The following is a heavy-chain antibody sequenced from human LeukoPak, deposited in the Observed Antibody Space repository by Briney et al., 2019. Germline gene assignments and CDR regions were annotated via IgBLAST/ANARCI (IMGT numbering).Heavy chain of an antibody. CDR3: ARAGGYSSNWDYYCYGMDV. V-gene: IGHV4-34*01. CDR1: GGSFSGYY. J-gene: IGHJ6*02. D-gene: IGHD5-18*01. CDR2: INHSGST. Sequence: SETLSLTCAVYGGSFSGYYWSWIRQPPGKGLEWIGEINHSGSTNYNPSLKSRVTISVDTSKNQFSLKLSSVTAADTAVYYCARAGGYSSNWDYYCYGMDVWGQGTTVTVSS.